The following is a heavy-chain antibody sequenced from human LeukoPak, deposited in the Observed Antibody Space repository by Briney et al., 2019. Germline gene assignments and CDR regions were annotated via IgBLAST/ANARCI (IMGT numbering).Heavy chain of an antibody. V-gene: IGHV3-21*01. J-gene: IGHJ4*02. CDR1: GFTLSSYS. CDR2: ISSSSSYI. CDR3: AGSPWFGESTVFDY. Sequence: TGGSLRLSCAASGFTLSSYSMNWVRQAPGKGLEWVSSISSSSSYIYYADSVKGRFTISRDNAKNSLYLQMNSLRAEDTAVYHCAGSPWFGESTVFDYWGQGTLVTVSS. D-gene: IGHD3-10*01.